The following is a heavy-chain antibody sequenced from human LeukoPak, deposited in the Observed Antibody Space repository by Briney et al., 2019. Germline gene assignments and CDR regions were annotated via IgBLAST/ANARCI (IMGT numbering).Heavy chain of an antibody. D-gene: IGHD6-19*01. CDR3: ARAGGWAREDYKADAFDI. CDR2: ISTYDGDT. V-gene: IGHV1-18*01. J-gene: IGHJ3*02. Sequence: ASVKVSCKASGYTFTRYGITWVRQAPGQGLEWMGWISTYDGDTNCAQRLQGRVTMTRDTSTSTAYMELRSLRSDDTAVYYCARAGGWAREDYKADAFDIWGQGTMVTVSS. CDR1: GYTFTRYG.